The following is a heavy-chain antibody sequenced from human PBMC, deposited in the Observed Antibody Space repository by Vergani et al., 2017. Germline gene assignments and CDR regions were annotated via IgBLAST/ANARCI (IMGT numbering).Heavy chain of an antibody. D-gene: IGHD2-21*02. CDR1: GGSISSGDYY. CDR3: ASYYYCGGDCLYNWFDP. J-gene: IGHJ5*02. CDR2: IYYSGST. V-gene: IGHV4-30-4*01. Sequence: QVQLQESGPGLVKPSQTLSLTCTVSGGSISSGDYYWSWIRQPPGNGLEWIGYIYYSGSTYYNPSLKSRVTISVDTSKNQFSLKLSSVTAADTAVYYCASYYYCGGDCLYNWFDPWGQGTLVTVSS.